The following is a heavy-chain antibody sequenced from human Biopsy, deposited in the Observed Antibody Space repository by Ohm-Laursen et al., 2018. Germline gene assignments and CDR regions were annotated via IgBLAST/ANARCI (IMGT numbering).Heavy chain of an antibody. CDR2: IRNT. V-gene: IGHV4-34*01. CDR3: AQTRNDYGRFYFDY. D-gene: IGHD4/OR15-4a*01. Sequence: TLSLTCAVYNVSFSSFYWSWIRQPPGKGLEWIGTIRNTYFRTSLKSRVTMSVDTSKNQFSLKLSSVTAADTGVYYCAQTRNDYGRFYFDYWGRGTLVTVSS. J-gene: IGHJ4*02. CDR1: NVSFSSFY.